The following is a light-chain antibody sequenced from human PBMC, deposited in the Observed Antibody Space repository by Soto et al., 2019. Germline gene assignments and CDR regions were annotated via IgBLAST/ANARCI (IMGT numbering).Light chain of an antibody. V-gene: IGLV2-8*01. CDR1: SSDVGGYNY. Sequence: QSALTQPPSASGSPGQSVTISCTGTSSDVGGYNYVSWYQQHPGKAPKLMIYEVSKRPSGVPDRFSGSKSGNTAYLTVSGLQAEDEAEYYCSSYAGSNNYVVFGGGTKLTVL. J-gene: IGLJ2*01. CDR2: EVS. CDR3: SSYAGSNNYVV.